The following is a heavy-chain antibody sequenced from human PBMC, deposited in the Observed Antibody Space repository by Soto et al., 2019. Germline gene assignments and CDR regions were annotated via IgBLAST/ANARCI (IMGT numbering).Heavy chain of an antibody. V-gene: IGHV3-11*05. CDR1: GFTFSDYY. J-gene: IGHJ4*02. D-gene: IGHD1-20*01. CDR2: ISSSSSYT. Sequence: PGGSLRLSCAASGFTFSDYYMSWIRQAPGKGLEWVSYISSSSSYTNYADSVRGRITISRDNDKDSLFLQMSSLRVEDTAVYYCVRDRRISGINRGLDYWGRGTLVTVSS. CDR3: VRDRRISGINRGLDY.